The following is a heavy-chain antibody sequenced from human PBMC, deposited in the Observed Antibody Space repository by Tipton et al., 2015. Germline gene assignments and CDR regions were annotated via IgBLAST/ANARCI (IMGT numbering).Heavy chain of an antibody. CDR2: IHDSGST. J-gene: IGHJ4*02. Sequence: TLSLTCTVSGGSISSRSNYWGWIRQPPGKVLEWIGSIHDSGSTYYNASLNSRVTISVDTSKNQLSRRLPSVTAADTAVYYCARINLAYSGGWLPWDYWGQGTLVTVSS. D-gene: IGHD6-19*01. CDR1: GGSISSRSNY. V-gene: IGHV4-39*01. CDR3: ARINLAYSGGWLPWDY.